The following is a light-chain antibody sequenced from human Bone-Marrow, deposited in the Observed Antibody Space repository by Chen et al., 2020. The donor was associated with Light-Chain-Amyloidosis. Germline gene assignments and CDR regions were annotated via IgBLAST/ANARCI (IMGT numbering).Light chain of an antibody. J-gene: IGLJ2*01. V-gene: IGLV2-14*03. CDR3: SSYTSSSTLV. CDR2: DVS. Sequence: QSALTQPASVSGSPGQSITISCTGTSSDVGGYNYVSWYQQHPGKAPKLIIFDVSNRPSVVSNRFSGSMSGNTASLTISGLQAEDEADYYCSSYTSSSTLVFGGGTKLTVL. CDR1: SSDVGGYNY.